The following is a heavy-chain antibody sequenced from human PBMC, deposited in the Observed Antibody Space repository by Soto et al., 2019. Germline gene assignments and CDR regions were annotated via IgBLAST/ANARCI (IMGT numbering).Heavy chain of an antibody. D-gene: IGHD3-3*01. CDR2: IYSDGST. J-gene: IGHJ4*02. CDR3: ATASRDFWSGTYYFDY. Sequence: GGSLRLSCAASGFTVSSNYMSWVRQAPGKGLEWVSFIYSDGSTIYAQKFQGRVTMTEDTSTDTAYMELSSLRSEDTAVYYCATASRDFWSGTYYFDYWGQGTLVTVSS. V-gene: IGHV3-53*05. CDR1: GFTVSSNY.